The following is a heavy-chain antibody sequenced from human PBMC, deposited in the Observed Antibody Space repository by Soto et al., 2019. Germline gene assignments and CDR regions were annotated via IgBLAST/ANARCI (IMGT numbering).Heavy chain of an antibody. CDR2: VKSKNDGGTT. CDR3: TTDSYITSIIVRFDY. CDR1: GFTFSNAW. D-gene: IGHD3-22*01. Sequence: GGSLRLSCAASGFTFSNAWINWVRQAPGKGLEWVGRVKSKNDGGTTDFAAPVKGRFAISGDDSKNMVYLEMNSLQTEDTAIYYCTTDSYITSIIVRFDYWGHGTLVTVSS. V-gene: IGHV3-15*07. J-gene: IGHJ4*01.